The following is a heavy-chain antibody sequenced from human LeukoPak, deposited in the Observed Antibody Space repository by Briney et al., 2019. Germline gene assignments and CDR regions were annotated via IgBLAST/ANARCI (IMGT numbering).Heavy chain of an antibody. D-gene: IGHD6-19*01. CDR2: IYYSGST. CDR3: ARGRSSFFDY. V-gene: IGHV4-61*01. Sequence: SETLSLTCTVSGGSVSSGSYYWSWIRQPSGKGLEWIGYIYYSGSTNYNPSLKSRVTISVDTSKNQFSLKLSSVTAADTAVYYCARGRSSFFDYWGQGTLVTVSS. J-gene: IGHJ4*02. CDR1: GGSVSSGSYY.